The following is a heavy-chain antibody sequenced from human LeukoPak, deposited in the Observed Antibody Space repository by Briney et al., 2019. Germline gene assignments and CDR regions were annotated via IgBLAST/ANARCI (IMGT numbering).Heavy chain of an antibody. CDR1: GFTLSSYW. V-gene: IGHV3-74*01. CDR3: ARGVQQLVRVFDY. CDR2: ISTDGSDT. D-gene: IGHD6-13*01. Sequence: GGSLRLSCAASGFTLSSYWMHWVRQAPGKGLVWVSRISTDGSDTSYADSVKGRFTISRDNAKNTLYLQMNSLRAEDTGVHYCARGVQQLVRVFDYWGQGTLVTVSS. J-gene: IGHJ4*02.